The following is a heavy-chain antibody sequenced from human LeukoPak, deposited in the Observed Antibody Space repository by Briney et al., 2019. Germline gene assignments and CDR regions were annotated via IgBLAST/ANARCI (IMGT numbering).Heavy chain of an antibody. CDR3: ARDTQGVPAARRRTGGIDY. CDR2: INQSGST. V-gene: IGHV4-34*01. Sequence: SETLSLTCAVSGGSFSTYYRSWIRQPPGNGLEWIGKINQSGSTNYNPSFKSRVTISVKTSKNQSSLKLSTVTAADTAVYFCARDTQGVPAARRRTGGIDYWGQGTLVTVSS. J-gene: IGHJ4*02. D-gene: IGHD2-2*01. CDR1: GGSFSTYY.